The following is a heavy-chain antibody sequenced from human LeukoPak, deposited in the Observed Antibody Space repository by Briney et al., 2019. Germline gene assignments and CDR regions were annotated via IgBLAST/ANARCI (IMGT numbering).Heavy chain of an antibody. CDR3: AQDRNRYCGGDCDLL. Sequence: GGSLRLSCAASGFTFSSYGMHWVRQAPGKGLEWVAFIRYDGSNKYYADSVKGRFTISRDNSKNTLYLQMNSLRAEDTAVYYCAQDRNRYCGGDCDLLWGQGTLVTVSS. CDR2: IRYDGSNK. CDR1: GFTFSSYG. D-gene: IGHD2-21*01. J-gene: IGHJ4*02. V-gene: IGHV3-30*02.